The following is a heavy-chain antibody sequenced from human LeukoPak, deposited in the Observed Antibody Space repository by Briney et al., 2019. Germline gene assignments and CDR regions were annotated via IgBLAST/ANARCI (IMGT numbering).Heavy chain of an antibody. CDR3: AKDATGYCSSTSCYLDY. D-gene: IGHD2-2*01. J-gene: IGHJ4*02. V-gene: IGHV3-74*03. CDR1: GFTFSGYW. Sequence: GGSLRLSCAASGFTFSGYWMHWVRQAPGKGPVWVSRINPDGTTTTYADSVRGRFNISRDNARNTLYLQMKSLRAEDTAVYYCAKDATGYCSSTSCYLDYWGQGTLVTVSS. CDR2: INPDGTTT.